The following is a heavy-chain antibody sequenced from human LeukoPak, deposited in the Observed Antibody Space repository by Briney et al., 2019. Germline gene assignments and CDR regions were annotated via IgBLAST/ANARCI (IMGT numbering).Heavy chain of an antibody. J-gene: IGHJ5*02. D-gene: IGHD3-22*01. CDR1: GGSISSSSYY. CDR2: IYYSGST. CDR3: ARRTYYYDFNWFDP. V-gene: IGHV4-39*01. Sequence: SETLSLTCTVSGGSISSSSYYWGWIRQPPGKGLEWIGGIYYSGSTYYNPSLKSRVTISVDTSKNQFSLKLSSVTAADTAVCYCARRTYYYDFNWFDPWGQGTLVTVSS.